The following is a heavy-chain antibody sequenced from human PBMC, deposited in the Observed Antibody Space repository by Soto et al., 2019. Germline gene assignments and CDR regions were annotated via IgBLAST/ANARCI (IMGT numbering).Heavy chain of an antibody. V-gene: IGHV3-30*19. CDR1: GFTFRSYV. CDR3: ARWGTTGGLDV. D-gene: IGHD3-16*01. J-gene: IGHJ1*01. Sequence: QVQLVESGGGVVQPGTSLRVSCVGSGFTFRSYVIHWVRQAPGKGLEWVALTSYDGSDKYYGDSVGGRFTISRDNSRNTVDLQRDSLILEDTALYYCARWGTTGGLDVWGQGTLVSVS. CDR2: TSYDGSDK.